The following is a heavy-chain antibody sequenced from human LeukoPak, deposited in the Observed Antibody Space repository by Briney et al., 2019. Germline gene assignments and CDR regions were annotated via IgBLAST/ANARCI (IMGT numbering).Heavy chain of an antibody. Sequence: PRGSLRHSCAAPGFTFSSYGMHWVRQAPRKGLEWVAIISYDGSYKYYADSVHGRFTISRDNSKNTLYLQMNSLRAEDTAVYYCAKDSNYYDSSGYYYFDYWGQGTLVTVSA. CDR2: ISYDGSYK. CDR1: GFTFSSYG. J-gene: IGHJ4*02. D-gene: IGHD3-22*01. CDR3: AKDSNYYDSSGYYYFDY. V-gene: IGHV3-30*18.